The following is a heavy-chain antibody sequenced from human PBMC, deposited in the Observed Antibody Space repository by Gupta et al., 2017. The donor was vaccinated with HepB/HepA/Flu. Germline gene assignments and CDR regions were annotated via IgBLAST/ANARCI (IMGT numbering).Heavy chain of an antibody. V-gene: IGHV2-5*02. CDR1: GFSLRTYGVG. J-gene: IGHJ4*02. D-gene: IGHD3-10*01. CDR3: AHLNYFGPGAYYRYFDY. CDR2: IYWDDDK. Sequence: QISLKESGPPLVKPTQTLTLTCTFSGFSLRTYGVGVAWIRQPPGKALEWLTLIYWDDDKFYSPSLKTRLTITKDTSKNQVVLTMTNMDPVDTATYFCAHLNYFGPGAYYRYFDYWGQGTLVTVSS.